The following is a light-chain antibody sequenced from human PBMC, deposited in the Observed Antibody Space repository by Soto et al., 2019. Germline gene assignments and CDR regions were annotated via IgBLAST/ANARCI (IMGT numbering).Light chain of an antibody. Sequence: DIQMPQSPSSLSASVGDRVTITCRASQSISSYLNWYQQKPGKAPKLLIYAASSLQSGVPSRFSGSGSGTDFTLTISSLQPEDFATYDCQQSYSTPPTFGRGTKVDIK. V-gene: IGKV1-39*01. CDR3: QQSYSTPPT. J-gene: IGKJ3*01. CDR2: AAS. CDR1: QSISSY.